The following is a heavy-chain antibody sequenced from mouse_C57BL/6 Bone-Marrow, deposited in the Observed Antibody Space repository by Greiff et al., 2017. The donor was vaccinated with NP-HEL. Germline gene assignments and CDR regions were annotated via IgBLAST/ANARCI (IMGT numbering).Heavy chain of an antibody. D-gene: IGHD2-4*01. CDR3: ARSIYYDYADDPFYGMDY. CDR1: GFTFTDYY. J-gene: IGHJ4*01. V-gene: IGHV7-3*01. CDR2: IRNKATGYPI. Sequence: EVKLMESGGGLVQPGGSLILSCASSGFTFTDYYMSWVRPPPGKALEWVGFIRNKATGYPIEYSASVKGRFTISRDNSQSILYLQMNALRAEDSATYYCARSIYYDYADDPFYGMDYWGQGTSVTVSS.